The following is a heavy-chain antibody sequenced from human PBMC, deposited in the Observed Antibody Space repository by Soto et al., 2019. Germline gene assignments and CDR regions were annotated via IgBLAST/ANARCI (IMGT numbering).Heavy chain of an antibody. V-gene: IGHV3-30*18. CDR2: ISYDGSNK. J-gene: IGHJ5*02. Sequence: QVQLVESGGGVVQPGRSLRLSCAASGFTFSSYGMHWVRQAPGKGLEWVAVISYDGSNKYYADSVKGRFTISRDNSKNTLYLQMNSRRAEDTAVYYCAKDLDIGLGNWFDPWGQGTLVTVSS. CDR3: AKDLDIGLGNWFDP. D-gene: IGHD5-12*01. CDR1: GFTFSSYG.